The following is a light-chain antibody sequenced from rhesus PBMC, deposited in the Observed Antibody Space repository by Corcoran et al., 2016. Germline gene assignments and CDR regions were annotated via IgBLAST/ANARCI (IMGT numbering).Light chain of an antibody. CDR1: ETVKNS. CDR2: KAS. J-gene: IGKJ4*01. CDR3: QHGYVIPT. V-gene: IGKV1-74*01. Sequence: DIQMTQSPSSLSASVGDRVTITCRASETVKNSLNWYQQKPGKAPKLLIYKASTLQSGVPLRFRGSGSGTDYTFTISSLQPEDVATYYCQHGYVIPTFGGGTKVEIK.